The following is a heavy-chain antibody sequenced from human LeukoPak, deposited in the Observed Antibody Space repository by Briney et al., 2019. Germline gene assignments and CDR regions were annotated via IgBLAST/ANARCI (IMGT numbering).Heavy chain of an antibody. CDR1: GYTFTGYY. J-gene: IGHJ5*02. CDR3: ARVGYCSSTSCYAFDP. V-gene: IGHV1-2*02. Sequence: GASVTVSCKASGYTFTGYYMHWVRQAPGQGLEWMGWINPNSGGTNYAQKFQGRLPMTRDTSISTAYMELSRLRSDDTAVYYCARVGYCSSTSCYAFDPWGQGTLVTVSS. CDR2: INPNSGGT. D-gene: IGHD2-2*01.